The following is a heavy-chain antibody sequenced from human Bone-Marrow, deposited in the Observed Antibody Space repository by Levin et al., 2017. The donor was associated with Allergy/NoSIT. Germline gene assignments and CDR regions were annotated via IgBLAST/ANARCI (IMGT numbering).Heavy chain of an antibody. Sequence: GGSLRLSCAASGFTFDDYAMEWVRQAPGKGLEWVSGINWNSGLIGYADSVKGRFTISRDNAKNSLYLQMNSLRPEDTALYFCARATHYGDYATRWYFDLWGRGTLVTVSS. D-gene: IGHD4-17*01. CDR1: GFTFDDYA. CDR2: INWNSGLI. CDR3: ARATHYGDYATRWYFDL. V-gene: IGHV3-9*01. J-gene: IGHJ2*01.